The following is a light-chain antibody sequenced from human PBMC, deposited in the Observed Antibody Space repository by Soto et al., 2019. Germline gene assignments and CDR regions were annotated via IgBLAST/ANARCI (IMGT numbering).Light chain of an antibody. Sequence: EIVLTQTPGTLSLSPGERATLSCRSSQSVSSSYLAWYQHKPGQAPRLLIYDVSSRATGIPDRFSGSGSGTDFTLTISRLEPEDFAVYYSEQYGSSPTFGQGTKVEIK. V-gene: IGKV3-20*01. CDR3: EQYGSSPT. J-gene: IGKJ1*01. CDR1: QSVSSSY. CDR2: DVS.